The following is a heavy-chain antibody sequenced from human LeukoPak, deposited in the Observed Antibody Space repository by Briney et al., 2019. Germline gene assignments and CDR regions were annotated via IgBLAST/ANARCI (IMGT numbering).Heavy chain of an antibody. Sequence: ASVKVSCKASGYTFTSYYMHWVRQAPGQGLEWMGIINPSGGSTSYAQKFQGRVTMTRDTSTSTVYMELSSLRSEDTAVYYCARRVVAGILYYYYGMDVWGQGTTVTVSS. V-gene: IGHV1-46*01. D-gene: IGHD2-21*02. CDR2: INPSGGST. CDR3: ARRVVAGILYYYYGMDV. J-gene: IGHJ6*02. CDR1: GYTFTSYY.